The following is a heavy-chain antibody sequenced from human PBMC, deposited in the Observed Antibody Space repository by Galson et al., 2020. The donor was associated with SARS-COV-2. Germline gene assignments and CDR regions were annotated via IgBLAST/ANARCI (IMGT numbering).Heavy chain of an antibody. CDR2: THITGNT. J-gene: IGHJ4*02. Sequence: SETLSLTCTVAGGSISSGSYYWSWIRQPAGKGLEWVGRTHITGNTNYNPSLKNRVTISVDRSKNQFSLKLTSVTAADTAVYYCAGEGYDLLTGAFAYWGQGSLVTVSS. D-gene: IGHD3-9*01. CDR1: GGSISSGSYY. V-gene: IGHV4-61*02. CDR3: AGEGYDLLTGAFAY.